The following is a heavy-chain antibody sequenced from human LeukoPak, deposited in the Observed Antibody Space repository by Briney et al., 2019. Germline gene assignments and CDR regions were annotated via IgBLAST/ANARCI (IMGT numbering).Heavy chain of an antibody. J-gene: IGHJ4*02. CDR1: GFTFSSYA. Sequence: GGSLRLSCAASGFTFSSYAMHWVRQAPGKGLEWVAVISYDGSNKYYADSVKGRFTISRDNSKNTLYLQMNSLRAEDTAVYYCAKVGDSSGYYYPPEDYWGQGTLVTVSS. CDR2: ISYDGSNK. CDR3: AKVGDSSGYYYPPEDY. D-gene: IGHD3-22*01. V-gene: IGHV3-30-3*01.